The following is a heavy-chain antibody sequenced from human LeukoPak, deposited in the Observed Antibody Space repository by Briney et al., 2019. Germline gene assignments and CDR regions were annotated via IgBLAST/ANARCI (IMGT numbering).Heavy chain of an antibody. CDR1: GFTFSSYA. J-gene: IGHJ6*02. V-gene: IGHV3-23*01. D-gene: IGHD6-19*01. Sequence: PGRSLRLSCAASGFTFSSYAMSWVRQAPGKGLEWVSAISGSGGSTYYADSVKGRFTISRDNSKNTLYLQMNSLRAEDTAVYYCAKLGSGWYYYYGMDVWGQGTTVTVSS. CDR3: AKLGSGWYYYYGMDV. CDR2: ISGSGGST.